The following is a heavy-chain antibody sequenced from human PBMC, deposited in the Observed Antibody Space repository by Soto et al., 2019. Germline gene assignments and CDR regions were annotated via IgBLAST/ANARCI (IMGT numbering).Heavy chain of an antibody. CDR3: ARDLAAGTGWFDP. CDR1: GFTFSDYY. D-gene: IGHD6-13*01. CDR2: ISSSGSTI. J-gene: IGHJ5*02. V-gene: IGHV3-11*01. Sequence: PGGSLRLSCAASGFTFSDYYMSWIRQAPWKGLEWVSYISSSGSTIYYADSVKGRFTISRDNAKNSLYLQMNSLRAEDTAVYYCARDLAAGTGWFDPWGQGTLVTVSS.